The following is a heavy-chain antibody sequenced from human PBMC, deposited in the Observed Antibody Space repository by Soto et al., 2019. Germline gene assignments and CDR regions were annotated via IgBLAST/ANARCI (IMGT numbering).Heavy chain of an antibody. D-gene: IGHD2-2*01. CDR2: IYNSGST. CDR3: ARVPDR. V-gene: IGHV4-59*12. J-gene: IGHJ5*02. Sequence: SETLSLTCTVSGGSNSTYFWTWIRQPPGKGLEWIGNIYNSGSTNYNPSLKSRVTISVDRSKNQFSLKLSSVTAADTAVYYCARVPDRWGQGTLVTVSS. CDR1: GGSNSTYF.